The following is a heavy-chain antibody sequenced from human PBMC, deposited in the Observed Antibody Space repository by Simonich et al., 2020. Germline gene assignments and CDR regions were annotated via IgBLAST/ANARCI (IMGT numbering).Heavy chain of an antibody. V-gene: IGHV1-2*02. CDR1: GYTFTGYY. CDR2: INPNSGGT. J-gene: IGHJ3*02. D-gene: IGHD7-27*01. CDR3: ARGPRWTGDDAFDI. Sequence: QVQLVQSGAEVKKPGASVKVSCKASGYTFTGYYMPWVRQAPGQGLEWMGGINPNSGGTNYAQKCQGRVTMTRDTSISTAYMELSRLRSDDTAVYYCARGPRWTGDDAFDIWGQGTMVTVSS.